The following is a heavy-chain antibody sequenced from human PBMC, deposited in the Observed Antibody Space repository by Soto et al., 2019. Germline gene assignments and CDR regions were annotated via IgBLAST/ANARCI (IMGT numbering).Heavy chain of an antibody. Sequence: XXSGAEVKKPGASVKVSCKASGYTFTSYDINWVRQATGQGLEWMGWMNPNSGNTGYAQKFQGRVTMTRNTSISTAYMELSSLRSEDTAVYYCARERTGTTSMDVWGQGTTVTVSS. J-gene: IGHJ6*02. CDR3: ARERTGTTSMDV. CDR1: GYTFTSYD. V-gene: IGHV1-8*01. D-gene: IGHD1-1*01. CDR2: MNPNSGNT.